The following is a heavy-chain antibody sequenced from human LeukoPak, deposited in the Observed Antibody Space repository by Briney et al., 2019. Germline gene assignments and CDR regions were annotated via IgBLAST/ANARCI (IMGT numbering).Heavy chain of an antibody. D-gene: IGHD4-17*01. CDR2: IYYSGST. CDR3: VRDDFGDYTRRFDP. Sequence: SETLSLTCTVSGGSISSYYWSWIRQPPGKGLEWIGYIYYSGSTNYNPSLKSRVTISVDTSKNQFSLKLSSVTAADTAVYYCVRDDFGDYTRRFDPWGQGTLVTVSS. J-gene: IGHJ5*02. V-gene: IGHV4-59*01. CDR1: GGSISSYY.